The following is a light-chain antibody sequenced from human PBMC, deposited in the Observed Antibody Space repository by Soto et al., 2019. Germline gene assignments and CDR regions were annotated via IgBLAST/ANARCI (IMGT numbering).Light chain of an antibody. CDR3: QQYGSSLLT. CDR2: GAS. J-gene: IGKJ4*01. V-gene: IGKV3-20*01. CDR1: QSVISSY. Sequence: EIVLTQSPGTLSLSPWERATLSCRASQSVISSYLAWYQQKPGQAPRLLIYGASSRATGIPDRFSGSGSGTDFTLTISRLEPEDFAVYYCQQYGSSLLTFGGGTKVEIK.